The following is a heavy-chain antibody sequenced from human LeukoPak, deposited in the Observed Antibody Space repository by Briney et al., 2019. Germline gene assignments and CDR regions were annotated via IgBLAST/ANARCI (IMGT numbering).Heavy chain of an antibody. Sequence: GGSLRLSCAASGFTFSSYAMSWVRQAPGKGLEWVSVISGSGGSTYYADSVKGRFTISRDNSKNTLYLQMNSLRAEDTAVYYCAKVLAESGFSSGWSRGFDYWGQGTLVTVSS. CDR2: ISGSGGST. V-gene: IGHV3-23*01. J-gene: IGHJ4*02. D-gene: IGHD6-19*01. CDR1: GFTFSSYA. CDR3: AKVLAESGFSSGWSRGFDY.